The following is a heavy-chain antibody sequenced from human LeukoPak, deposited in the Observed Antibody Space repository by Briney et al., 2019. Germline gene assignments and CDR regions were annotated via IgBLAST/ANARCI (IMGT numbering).Heavy chain of an antibody. J-gene: IGHJ4*02. V-gene: IGHV3-11*01. D-gene: IGHD3-10*01. CDR3: ARDYNC. Sequence: GGSLRLSCSASGFIFTDYYMSWIRQAPGKGLEWVSYISPSGTVIYNGDSVKGRFTISRDNAKKSLYLQMNNLRAEDTAVYYCARDYNCWGQGTLVTVSS. CDR1: GFIFTDYY. CDR2: ISPSGTVI.